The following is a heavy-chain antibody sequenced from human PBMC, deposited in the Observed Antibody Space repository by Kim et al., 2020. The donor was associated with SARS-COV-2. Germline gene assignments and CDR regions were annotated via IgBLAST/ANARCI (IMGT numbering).Heavy chain of an antibody. V-gene: IGHV3-30-3*01. Sequence: GGSLRLSCAASGFTFSSCAMHWVRQAPGKGLEWVAVISYDGSNKNYADSVKGRFTISRDNSKNTLYLQMNSLRAEDTALYYCARDACSRLRGVTYSYYDMDVWRQGTTLSVSS. CDR2: ISYDGSNK. CDR3: ARDACSRLRGVTYSYYDMDV. D-gene: IGHD3-10*01. J-gene: IGHJ6*02. CDR1: GFTFSSCA.